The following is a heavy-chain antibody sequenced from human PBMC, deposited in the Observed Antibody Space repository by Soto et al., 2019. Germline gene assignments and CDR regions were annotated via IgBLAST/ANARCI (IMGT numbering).Heavy chain of an antibody. D-gene: IGHD6-19*01. Sequence: QVQLVESGGDLVKPGGSLRLSCAGSGFIFSDYYMNWIRQAPGKGLEWVSYISSRSGYKNYADSVKGRFTISRDNAKNSLYLQMNRLRAEDTAVYYCTRLRREALAGPDSPIDNWGQGTLVTVSS. V-gene: IGHV3-11*06. J-gene: IGHJ4*02. CDR1: GFIFSDYY. CDR2: ISSRSGYK. CDR3: TRLRREALAGPDSPIDN.